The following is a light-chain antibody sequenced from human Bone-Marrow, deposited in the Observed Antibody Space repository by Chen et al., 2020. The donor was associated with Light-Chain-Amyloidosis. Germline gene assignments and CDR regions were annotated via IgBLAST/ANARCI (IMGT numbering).Light chain of an antibody. CDR3: QVWDRSSDRPV. V-gene: IGLV3-21*02. CDR1: NIGSTS. J-gene: IGLJ3*02. Sequence: SYVLTQPSSVSVAPGQTATIACGGNNIGSTSVHWYQQTPGQAPLLVVYDDSDRPSGIPARLSGSNSGNTATLTISRVEAGDEADYYYQVWDRSSDRPVFGGGTKLTVL. CDR2: DDS.